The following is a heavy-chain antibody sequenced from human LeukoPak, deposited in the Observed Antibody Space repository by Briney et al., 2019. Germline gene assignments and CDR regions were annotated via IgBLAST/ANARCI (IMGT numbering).Heavy chain of an antibody. J-gene: IGHJ6*04. Sequence: ASVKVSCKASGYTFTSYAMNWVRQAPGQGLECMGWINTNTGNPTYAQGFTGRFVFSLDTSVSTAYLPICSLKAEDTAVSYCATPGLYCSGGSCPPHYYYCMDVWGKGTTVTVSS. CDR1: GYTFTSYA. CDR3: ATPGLYCSGGSCPPHYYYCMDV. CDR2: INTNTGNP. D-gene: IGHD2-15*01. V-gene: IGHV7-4-1*01.